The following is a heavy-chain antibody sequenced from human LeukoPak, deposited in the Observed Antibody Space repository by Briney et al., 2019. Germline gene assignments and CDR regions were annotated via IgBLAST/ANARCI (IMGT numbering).Heavy chain of an antibody. CDR2: FGPEDGET. Sequence: ASVKVSCKASGYTFTSYGISWVRQAPGKGLEWMGGFGPEDGETIYAQKFQGRVTMTEDTSTDTAYMELSSLRSEDTAVYYCATDRITMVRGSYPYYFDYWGQGTLVTVSS. CDR3: ATDRITMVRGSYPYYFDY. CDR1: GYTFTSYG. V-gene: IGHV1-24*01. D-gene: IGHD3-10*01. J-gene: IGHJ4*02.